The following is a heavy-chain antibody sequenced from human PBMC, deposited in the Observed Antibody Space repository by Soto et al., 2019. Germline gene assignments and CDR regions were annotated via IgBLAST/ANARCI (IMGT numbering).Heavy chain of an antibody. CDR1: GGSISSYY. V-gene: IGHV4-59*12. J-gene: IGHJ3*01. CDR3: ARYFMVRGVMSAFDL. CDR2: IYYSGST. Sequence: SETLSLTCTVSGGSISSYYWSWIRQPPGKGLEWIGYIYYSGSTNYNPSLKSRVTISVDTSKNQFSLKLSSVTAADTAVYYCARYFMVRGVMSAFDLWGQGTMVTVSS. D-gene: IGHD3-10*01.